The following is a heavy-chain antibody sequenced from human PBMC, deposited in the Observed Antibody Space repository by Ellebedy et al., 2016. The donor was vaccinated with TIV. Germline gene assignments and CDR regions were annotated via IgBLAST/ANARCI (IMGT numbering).Heavy chain of an antibody. V-gene: IGHV1-3*04. J-gene: IGHJ6*02. CDR2: INTGNGNT. CDR1: GHTFAAYG. Sequence: ASVKVSCXASGHTFAAYGIHWVRQAPGQRLEWMGWINTGNGNTKYSQKFQGRVTITTDTSASTASMELSSLMSEDTAVYYCATREWQDPMDVWGQGTTVIVSS. CDR3: ATREWQDPMDV. D-gene: IGHD3-3*01.